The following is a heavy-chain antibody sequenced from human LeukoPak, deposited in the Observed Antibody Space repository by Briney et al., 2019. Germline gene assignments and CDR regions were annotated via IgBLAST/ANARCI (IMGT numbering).Heavy chain of an antibody. CDR1: GYTFTSYY. V-gene: IGHV1-46*01. Sequence: ASVKASCKASGYTFTSYYMHWVRQAPGQGLEWMGIINPSGGSTSYAQKFQGRVTMTRDMSTSTVYMELSSLRSEDTAVYYCARSRAIVVVPGAPDTRWFDPWGQGTLVTVSS. CDR2: INPSGGST. J-gene: IGHJ5*02. CDR3: ARSRAIVVVPGAPDTRWFDP. D-gene: IGHD2-2*01.